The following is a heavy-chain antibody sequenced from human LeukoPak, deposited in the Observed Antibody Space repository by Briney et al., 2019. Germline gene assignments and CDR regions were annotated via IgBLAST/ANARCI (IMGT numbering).Heavy chain of an antibody. D-gene: IGHD3-9*01. J-gene: IGHJ4*02. CDR1: GGSISSGGYY. CDR3: AREIYDILTGYPYYFDY. CDR2: IYYSGST. V-gene: IGHV4-31*03. Sequence: SQTLSLTCTVSGGSISSGGYYWSWIRQHPGKGLEWIGYIYYSGSTYYTPSLKSRVTISVDTSKNQFSPKLSAVTAADTAVYYCAREIYDILTGYPYYFDYWGQGTLVTVSS.